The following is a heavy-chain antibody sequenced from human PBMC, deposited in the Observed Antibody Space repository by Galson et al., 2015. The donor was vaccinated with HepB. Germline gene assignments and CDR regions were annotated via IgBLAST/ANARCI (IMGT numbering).Heavy chain of an antibody. CDR2: ISWDGGST. J-gene: IGHJ5*02. V-gene: IGHV3-43*01. Sequence: SLRLSCAASGFTFDDYTMHWVRQAPGKGLEWVSLISWDGGSTYYADSVKGRFTISRDNSKNSLYLQMNSLRTEDTALYYCAKDLLWFGEFEGFDPWGQGTLVTVSS. D-gene: IGHD3-10*01. CDR3: AKDLLWFGEFEGFDP. CDR1: GFTFDDYT.